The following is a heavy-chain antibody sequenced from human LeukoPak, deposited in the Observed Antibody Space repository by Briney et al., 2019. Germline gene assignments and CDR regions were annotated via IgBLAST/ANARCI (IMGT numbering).Heavy chain of an antibody. CDR2: INHSGST. J-gene: IGHJ4*02. Sequence: TSETLSLTCAVYGGSFSGYYWSWIRQPPGKGLEWIGEINHSGSTNYNPSLKSRVTISVDTSKNQFSLKLSSVTAADTAVYYCAREYVERPFYYFDYWGQGTLVTVSS. V-gene: IGHV4-34*01. D-gene: IGHD1-26*01. CDR3: AREYVERPFYYFDY. CDR1: GGSFSGYY.